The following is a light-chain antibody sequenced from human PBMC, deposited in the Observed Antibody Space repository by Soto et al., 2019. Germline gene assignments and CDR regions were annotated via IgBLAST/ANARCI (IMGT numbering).Light chain of an antibody. J-gene: IGKJ2*01. V-gene: IGKV1-9*01. CDR3: QQLNSYPRP. CDR1: QGISSY. CDR2: AAS. Sequence: IQLTQSPSSLSASVGDRVTITCRASQGISSYLAWYQQNPGKAPKLLIYAASTLQSGVPSRFSGSGSGTDFTLTISILQPEDFATYYCQQLNSYPRPFGQGTKLEIK.